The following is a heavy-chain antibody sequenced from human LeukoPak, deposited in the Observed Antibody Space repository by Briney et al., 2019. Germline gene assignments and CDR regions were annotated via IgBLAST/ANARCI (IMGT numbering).Heavy chain of an antibody. Sequence: SETLSLTCTVSAGSVSSGSYNWSWIRPPPGKGLEGIGYIYYSGSTNYNHSLKSRVSISVDTSKNQFSLKLSSVTAADTAVYYCARYVGYSSSGVTNKEYWGQGNLVTVSS. J-gene: IGHJ4*02. CDR2: IYYSGST. CDR3: ARYVGYSSSGVTNKEY. D-gene: IGHD6-13*01. V-gene: IGHV4-61*01. CDR1: AGSVSSGSYN.